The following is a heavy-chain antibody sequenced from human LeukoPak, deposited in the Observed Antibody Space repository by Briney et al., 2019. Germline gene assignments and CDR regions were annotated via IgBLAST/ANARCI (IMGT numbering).Heavy chain of an antibody. Sequence: GGSRRLSCTSSGFDFNTFAMNWVRQAPGKGLEWVSGISASGGRTYYGGAAKGRFTISRDDSKNMLFLDMNNLRAEDTARYFCARDRSPHYYDSSGYGAFNVWGQGTMVTVSS. J-gene: IGHJ3*01. CDR3: ARDRSPHYYDSSGYGAFNV. CDR1: GFDFNTFA. D-gene: IGHD3-22*01. CDR2: ISASGGRT. V-gene: IGHV3-23*01.